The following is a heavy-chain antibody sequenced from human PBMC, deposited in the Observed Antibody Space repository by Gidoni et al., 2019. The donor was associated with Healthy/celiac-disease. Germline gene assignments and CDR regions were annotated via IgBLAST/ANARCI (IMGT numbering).Heavy chain of an antibody. Sequence: QVQLVESGGGVVQPGRSLRLSCAASGFPFRSYGMHWVRQAAGKGLEWVAVISYDGRNKYYADSVKGRFTISRDNSKNTLYLQMSSLRAEDTAVYYCAKGVAGWFGEPPGALFDYWGQGTLVTVSS. CDR2: ISYDGRNK. CDR1: GFPFRSYG. D-gene: IGHD3-10*01. J-gene: IGHJ4*02. V-gene: IGHV3-30*18. CDR3: AKGVAGWFGEPPGALFDY.